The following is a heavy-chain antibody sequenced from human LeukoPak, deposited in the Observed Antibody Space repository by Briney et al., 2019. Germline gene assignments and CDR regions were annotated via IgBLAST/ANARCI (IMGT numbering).Heavy chain of an antibody. Sequence: SVKVSCKASGGTFSSYAISWVRQAPGQGLEWMGGIIPIFGTANYAQKFQGRVTITADESTSTTYMELSSLRSDDAAVYYCARPPIESPGDGSFEIWGQGTMVTVSS. CDR2: IIPIFGTA. V-gene: IGHV1-69*01. CDR3: ARPPIESPGDGSFEI. D-gene: IGHD2-15*01. CDR1: GGTFSSYA. J-gene: IGHJ3*02.